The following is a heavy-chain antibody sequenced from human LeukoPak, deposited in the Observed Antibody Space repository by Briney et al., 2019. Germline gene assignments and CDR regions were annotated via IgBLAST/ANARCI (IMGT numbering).Heavy chain of an antibody. V-gene: IGHV4-34*01. D-gene: IGHD1-1*01. CDR1: GGSFSGYY. J-gene: IGHJ4*02. CDR3: ARVNINNWHSCDY. Sequence: SETLSLTCAVYGGSFSGYYWSWIRQPPGKGLEWIGEINHSGSTNYNPSLKSRVTISVDMSKNQFSLKLSSVTAADTAVYYCARVNINNWHSCDYWGQGTLVTVSS. CDR2: INHSGST.